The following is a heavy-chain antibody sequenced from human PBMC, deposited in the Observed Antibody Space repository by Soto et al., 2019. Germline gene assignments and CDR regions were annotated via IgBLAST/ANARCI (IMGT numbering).Heavy chain of an antibody. CDR1: GFTFSSYA. Sequence: LRLSCAASGFTFSSYAMHWVRQAPGKGLEWVAVISYDGSNKYYADSVKGRFTISRDNSKNTLYLQMNSLRAEDTAVYYCARDHGDSLAAFDIWGQGTMVTVSS. D-gene: IGHD3-22*01. CDR2: ISYDGSNK. CDR3: ARDHGDSLAAFDI. V-gene: IGHV3-30-3*01. J-gene: IGHJ3*02.